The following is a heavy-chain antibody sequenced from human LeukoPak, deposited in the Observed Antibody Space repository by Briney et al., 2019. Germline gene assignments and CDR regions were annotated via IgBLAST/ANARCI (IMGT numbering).Heavy chain of an antibody. D-gene: IGHD3-22*01. V-gene: IGHV3-64*01. J-gene: IGHJ6*03. Sequence: QPGGSLRLSCAASGFTFSSYAMHWVRQAPGKGLEYVSAISSNGGSTYYANSVKGRFTISRDNSKNTLYLQMGSLRAEDMAVYYCARGSDHDSSGFGLPGLYYYYYYYMDVWGKGTTVTVSS. CDR2: ISSNGGST. CDR1: GFTFSSYA. CDR3: ARGSDHDSSGFGLPGLYYYYYYYMDV.